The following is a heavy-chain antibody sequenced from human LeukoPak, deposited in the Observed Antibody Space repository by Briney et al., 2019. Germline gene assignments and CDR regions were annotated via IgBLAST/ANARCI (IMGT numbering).Heavy chain of an antibody. CDR1: GYTFTIND. V-gene: IGHV1-8*01. CDR3: ARDAAEQQLAPDYFDY. CDR2: MNPNSGNT. D-gene: IGHD6-13*01. Sequence: GASVKVSCKASGYTFTINDINWVRQATGQGLEWMGWMNPNSGNTGYAQKFQGRVTMTRNTSINTAYMELSSLRSEDTAVYYCARDAAEQQLAPDYFDYWGQGTLVTVSS. J-gene: IGHJ4*02.